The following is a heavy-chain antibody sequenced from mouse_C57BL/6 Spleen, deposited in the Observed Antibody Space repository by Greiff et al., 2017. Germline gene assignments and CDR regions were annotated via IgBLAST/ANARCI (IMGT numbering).Heavy chain of an antibody. D-gene: IGHD3-2*02. J-gene: IGHJ3*01. Sequence: QVQLQQSGAELARPGASVKLSCKASGYTFTSYGISWVKQRTGQGLEWIGDINPRSGNTYYNEKFKGKATLTADKSSSTAYMELRSLTSEDSAVYFCARSTAQATSFAYWGQGTLVTVSA. CDR3: ARSTAQATSFAY. CDR1: GYTFTSYG. CDR2: INPRSGNT. V-gene: IGHV1-81*01.